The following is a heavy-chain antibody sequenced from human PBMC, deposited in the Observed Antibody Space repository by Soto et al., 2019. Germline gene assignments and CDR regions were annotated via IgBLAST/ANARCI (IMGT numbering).Heavy chain of an antibody. CDR3: ATDGLGGIDAFDI. V-gene: IGHV4-59*01. Sequence: QVQLQESGPGLVKPSETLSLTCTVSGGSISSYYWSWIRQPPGKGLEWIGYIYYSGGTNYNPSLKRRVTISVDTSKNQFSLKLSSVTAADTAVYYCATDGLGGIDAFDIWGQGTSVTVSS. J-gene: IGHJ3*02. CDR1: GGSISSYY. CDR2: IYYSGGT. D-gene: IGHD3-10*01.